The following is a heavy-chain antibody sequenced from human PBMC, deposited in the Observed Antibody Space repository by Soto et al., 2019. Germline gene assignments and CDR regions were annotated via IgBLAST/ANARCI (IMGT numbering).Heavy chain of an antibody. D-gene: IGHD7-27*01. CDR2: LKRDGSGK. Sequence: GGSLRLSCAACGFTFGLYRMSWVRQAPGKGLGWVETLKRDGSGKYFLESVKGRFTMCRDNAKNSFYLHMNNLRDEDTAVYFCARMGRWGKLTELWVQGTSVTVSS. J-gene: IGHJ4*02. CDR3: ARMGRWGKLTEL. V-gene: IGHV3-7*01. CDR1: GFTFGLYR.